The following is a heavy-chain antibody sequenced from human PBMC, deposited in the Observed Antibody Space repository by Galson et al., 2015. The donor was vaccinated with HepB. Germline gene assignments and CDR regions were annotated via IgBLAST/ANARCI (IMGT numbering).Heavy chain of an antibody. J-gene: IGHJ4*02. D-gene: IGHD1-26*01. V-gene: IGHV3-74*01. CDR1: GFTFSSYW. CDR3: ASGLWTRIVGAELSY. CDR2: INSDGSST. Sequence: SLRLSCAASGFTFSSYWMHWVRQAPGKGLVWVSRINSDGSSTSYADSVKGRFTISRDNAKNTLYLQMNSLRAEDTAVYYCASGLWTRIVGAELSYWGQGTLVTVSS.